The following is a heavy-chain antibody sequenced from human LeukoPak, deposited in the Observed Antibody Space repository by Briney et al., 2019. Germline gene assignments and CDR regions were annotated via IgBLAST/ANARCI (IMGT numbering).Heavy chain of an antibody. V-gene: IGHV3-33*06. CDR3: AKDGVAWVGARYYFDY. J-gene: IGHJ4*02. CDR2: IWYDGSNK. Sequence: GGSLRLSCAASGFTFSSYGMHWVRQAPGKGLGWVAVIWYDGSNKYYADSVKGRFTISRDNSKNTLYLQMNSLRAEDTAVYYCAKDGVAWVGARYYFDYWGQGTLVTVSS. D-gene: IGHD1-26*01. CDR1: GFTFSSYG.